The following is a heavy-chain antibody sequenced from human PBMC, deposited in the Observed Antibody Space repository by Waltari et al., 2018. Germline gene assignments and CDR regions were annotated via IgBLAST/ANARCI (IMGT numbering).Heavy chain of an antibody. CDR1: GYTVTSDD. D-gene: IGHD3-3*01. V-gene: IGHV1-8*01. J-gene: IGHJ6*02. Sequence: QVQLVQSGAEVKKPGASVKVSCKASGYTVTSDDINWVRQATGHAREWMGWKNPNSGDTGYAQKFQGRVTMTRNTSISTAYMELSSLRSEDTAVYYCARGGAPFNYDFWSGYYSPYYYYGMDVWGQGTTVTVSS. CDR3: ARGGAPFNYDFWSGYYSPYYYYGMDV. CDR2: KNPNSGDT.